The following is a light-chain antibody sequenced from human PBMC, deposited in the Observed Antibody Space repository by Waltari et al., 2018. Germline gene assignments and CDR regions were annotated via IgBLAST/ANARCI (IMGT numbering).Light chain of an antibody. Sequence: DVQMTQSPSTLSASVGERVTITCRASASISRWLAWYQQKPGKGPMLLIYEASNLQPGVPSRFRGSGSGTEFTLTISSLQPDDFATYYCQQYHVFSWTFGQGTKVEIK. CDR1: ASISRW. V-gene: IGKV1-5*03. CDR2: EAS. CDR3: QQYHVFSWT. J-gene: IGKJ1*01.